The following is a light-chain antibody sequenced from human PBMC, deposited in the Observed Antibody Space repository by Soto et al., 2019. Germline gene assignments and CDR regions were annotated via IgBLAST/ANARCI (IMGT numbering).Light chain of an antibody. CDR2: DVT. J-gene: IGLJ1*01. CDR1: SSDVGGYDF. V-gene: IGLV2-14*01. Sequence: QSVLTQPASVSGSPGQSITISCTGTSSDVGGYDFVSWYQQHPGKAPKFLIYDVTNRPSGVSDRFSGSKSGNTASLTISGLQAEDEADYYCSSYTSTITYVFGTGTKLTVL. CDR3: SSYTSTITYV.